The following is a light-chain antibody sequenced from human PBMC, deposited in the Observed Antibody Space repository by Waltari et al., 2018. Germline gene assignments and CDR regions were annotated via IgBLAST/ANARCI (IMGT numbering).Light chain of an antibody. CDR2: AAS. Sequence: DIQMTQSPSSLSAAVGDRVTITCRASQTITTYLNWYQQKPGKAPQLLIYAASTLQSGVPSRFSGSGSGTDFTLTVSSLQPEDFATYYCQQSFSYPLTFGGGTKVEI. CDR3: QQSFSYPLT. CDR1: QTITTY. J-gene: IGKJ4*01. V-gene: IGKV1-39*01.